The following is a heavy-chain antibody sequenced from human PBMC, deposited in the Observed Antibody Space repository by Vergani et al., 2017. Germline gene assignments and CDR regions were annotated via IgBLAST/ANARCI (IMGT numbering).Heavy chain of an antibody. D-gene: IGHD3-22*01. V-gene: IGHV3-33*06. Sequence: VQLVESGGGVVQPGRSLRLSCAASGFTFSSYGMHWVRQAPGKGLEWVAVIWYDGSNKYYADSVKGRFTISRDNSKNTLYLQMNSLRAEDTAVYYCAKDYDYDSSGYYFDYWSQGTLVTGSA. CDR3: AKDYDYDSSGYYFDY. CDR2: IWYDGSNK. J-gene: IGHJ4*02. CDR1: GFTFSSYG.